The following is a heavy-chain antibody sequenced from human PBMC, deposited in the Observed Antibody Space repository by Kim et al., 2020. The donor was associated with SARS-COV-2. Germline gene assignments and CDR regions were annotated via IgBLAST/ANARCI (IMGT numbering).Heavy chain of an antibody. D-gene: IGHD5-12*01. CDR3: TTGHVDIVATINY. J-gene: IGHJ4*02. V-gene: IGHV3-15*01. Sequence: YAAPVKGRFTISRDDSKNTLYLQMNSLKTEDTAVYYCTTGHVDIVATINYWGQGTLVTVSS.